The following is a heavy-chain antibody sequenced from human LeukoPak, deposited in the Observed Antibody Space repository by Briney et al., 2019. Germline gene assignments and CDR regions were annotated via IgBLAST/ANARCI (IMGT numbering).Heavy chain of an antibody. CDR2: IYHSGST. V-gene: IGHV4-30-2*06. CDR1: GGSISSGVYS. D-gene: IGHD2-15*01. Sequence: SQTLSLTCAVSGGSISSGVYSWSWIPQSPGKGLEWIGYIYHSGSTYYNPSLKSRVTISVDRSKNQFSLKLSSVTAADTAVYYCARALLKYCSGGSCAHLAFDYWGQGTLVTVSS. CDR3: ARALLKYCSGGSCAHLAFDY. J-gene: IGHJ4*02.